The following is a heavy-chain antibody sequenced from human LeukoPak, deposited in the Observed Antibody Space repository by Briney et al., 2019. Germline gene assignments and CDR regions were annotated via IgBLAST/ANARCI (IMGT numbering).Heavy chain of an antibody. D-gene: IGHD4-17*01. J-gene: IGHJ2*01. CDR1: GFIFSDFY. CDR2: ISSRGFTI. Sequence: PGGSLRLSCTTSGFIFSDFYMSWIRQAPGKGLEWVSCISSRGFTIYYADSLKGRFSISRDNAKKSLYLQMDSLRVEDTAVYYCAREVTMLTSDYSFDLWGRGTLVTVSS. V-gene: IGHV3-11*04. CDR3: AREVTMLTSDYSFDL.